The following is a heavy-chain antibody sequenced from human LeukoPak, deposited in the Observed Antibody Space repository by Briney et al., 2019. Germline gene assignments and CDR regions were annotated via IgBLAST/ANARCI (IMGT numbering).Heavy chain of an antibody. CDR2: IKQDGSEK. J-gene: IGHJ4*02. V-gene: IGHV3-7*03. Sequence: GGSLRLSCAASGFTFSSYWMSWVRQAPGKGLEWVANIKQDGSEKYYVDSVKGRFTISRDNSKNTLYLQMNSLRAEDTAVYYCAKGLRLRGVITSHFDYWGQGTLVTVSS. D-gene: IGHD3-10*01. CDR1: GFTFSSYW. CDR3: AKGLRLRGVITSHFDY.